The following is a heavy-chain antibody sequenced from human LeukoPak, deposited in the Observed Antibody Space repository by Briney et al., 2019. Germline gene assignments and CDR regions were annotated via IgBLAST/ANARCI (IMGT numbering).Heavy chain of an antibody. CDR2: INAGNGNT. CDR1: GYTFTSYA. J-gene: IGHJ4*02. CDR3: ARESQLWVFDY. Sequence: ASVKVSCKASGYTFTSYAMHWVRQAPGQRLEWMGWINAGNGNTRYSQKFQGRVTITRDTSASTAYMELSSLRSEDTAVYYCARESQLWVFDYWGQGTLVTVSS. D-gene: IGHD5-18*01. V-gene: IGHV1-3*01.